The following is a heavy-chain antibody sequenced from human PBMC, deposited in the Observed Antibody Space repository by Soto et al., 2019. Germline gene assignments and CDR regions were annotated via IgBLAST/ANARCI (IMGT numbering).Heavy chain of an antibody. CDR1: GFTFSSYA. CDR3: AKATYYYDSSGYFPFDY. V-gene: IGHV3-23*01. D-gene: IGHD3-22*01. CDR2: ISGSGGST. J-gene: IGHJ4*02. Sequence: GGSLRLSCAASGFTFSSYAMSWVRQAPGKGLEWVSAISGSGGSTYYADSVKGRFTISRDNSKNTLYVQMNSLRAEDTAVYYCAKATYYYDSSGYFPFDYWGQGTRVT.